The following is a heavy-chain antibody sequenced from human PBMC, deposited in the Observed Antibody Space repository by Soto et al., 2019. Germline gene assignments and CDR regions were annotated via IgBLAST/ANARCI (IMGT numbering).Heavy chain of an antibody. J-gene: IGHJ3*02. CDR2: IYSGGST. V-gene: IGHV3-66*01. CDR3: ARVEYYDILTGYYTGAFDI. D-gene: IGHD3-9*01. Sequence: GGSLRLSCAASGFTVSSNYMSWVRQAPGKGLEWVSVIYSGGSTYYADSVKGRFTISRDNSKNTLYLQMNSLRAEDTAVYYCARVEYYDILTGYYTGAFDIWGQGTMVTVSS. CDR1: GFTVSSNY.